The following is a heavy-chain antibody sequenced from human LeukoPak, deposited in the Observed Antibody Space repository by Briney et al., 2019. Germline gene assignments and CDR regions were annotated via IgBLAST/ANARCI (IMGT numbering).Heavy chain of an antibody. D-gene: IGHD2-2*01. V-gene: IGHV3-30*02. J-gene: IGHJ4*02. CDR3: ARGDWGYCSSTSCRSPFDY. CDR1: GFTFSSYG. CDR2: IRSDGSSK. Sequence: GGSLRLSCAASGFTFSSYGLHWVRQAPGKGLEWVALIRSDGSSKNYADSVKGRFTMSRDNAKNTLYLQMNSLRAEDTAVYYCARGDWGYCSSTSCRSPFDYWGQGTLVTVSS.